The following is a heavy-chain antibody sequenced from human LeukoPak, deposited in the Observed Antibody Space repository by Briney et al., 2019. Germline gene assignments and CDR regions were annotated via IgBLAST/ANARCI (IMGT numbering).Heavy chain of an antibody. V-gene: IGHV4-4*02. D-gene: IGHD3-10*01. CDR3: ARGVVRGGVVSTDFDY. Sequence: SETLSLTCAVSGGSISSSNWWSWVRQPPGKGLEGIGEIYHSGSTNYNPSLKSRVTISVDKSKNQFSLKLSSVTAADTAVYYCARGVVRGGVVSTDFDYWGQGTLVTVSS. CDR2: IYHSGST. J-gene: IGHJ4*02. CDR1: GGSISSSNW.